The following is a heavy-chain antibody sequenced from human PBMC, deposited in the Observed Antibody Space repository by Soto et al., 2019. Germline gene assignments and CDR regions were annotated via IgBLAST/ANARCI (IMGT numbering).Heavy chain of an antibody. CDR3: ARGGPWDYYYYGMDV. V-gene: IGHV1-46*01. CDR2: INPSGGST. D-gene: IGHD3-16*01. CDR1: GYTFTSYY. Sequence: ASVKVSCKASGYTFTSYYMHWVRQAPGQGLEWMGIINPSGGSTSYAQKFQGRVTMTRDTSTSTVYMELSSLRSEDTAVYYCARGGPWDYYYYGMDVWGQGTTVTVSS. J-gene: IGHJ6*02.